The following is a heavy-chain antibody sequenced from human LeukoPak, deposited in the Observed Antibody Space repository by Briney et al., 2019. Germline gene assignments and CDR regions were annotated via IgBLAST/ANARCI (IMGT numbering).Heavy chain of an antibody. D-gene: IGHD2-8*01. CDR1: GFTFSSYA. J-gene: IGHJ4*02. Sequence: GGSLRLSCAASGFTFSSYAVSWVRQAPGKGLEWVSSISGSGGSTYSADSVKGRFTISRDNSKNTLYLQMNSLRAEDTALYYCAKYRSCTNDICHGDFDYWGQGTLVTVSS. CDR2: ISGSGGST. V-gene: IGHV3-23*01. CDR3: AKYRSCTNDICHGDFDY.